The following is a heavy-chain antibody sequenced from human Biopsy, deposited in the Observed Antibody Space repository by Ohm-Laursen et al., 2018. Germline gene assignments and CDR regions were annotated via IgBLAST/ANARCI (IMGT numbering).Heavy chain of an antibody. Sequence: TLSLTWTVSGDSVSSGSFYWTWIRQPAGKGLEWIGRIYTSGSPNYNLSLESRVTMSVDTSKNQFSLNLRSVTAADTAVYYCARGTGRYYVYGAFDIWGQGTVVTVSS. J-gene: IGHJ3*02. D-gene: IGHD1-26*01. CDR3: ARGTGRYYVYGAFDI. V-gene: IGHV4-61*02. CDR1: GDSVSSGSFY. CDR2: IYTSGSP.